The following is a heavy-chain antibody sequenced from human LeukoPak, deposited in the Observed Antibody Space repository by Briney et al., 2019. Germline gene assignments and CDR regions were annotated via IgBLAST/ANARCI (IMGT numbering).Heavy chain of an antibody. CDR1: GGSISSYY. CDR2: IYYSGST. D-gene: IGHD6-19*01. J-gene: IGHJ4*02. Sequence: SETLSLTCTVSGGSISSYYWSWIRQPPGKGLEWIGYIYYSGSTNYNPSLKSRVTISVDTSKNQFSLKLSSVTAADTAVYYCARDSSGWYGGLDYRGQGTLVTVSS. V-gene: IGHV4-59*01. CDR3: ARDSSGWYGGLDY.